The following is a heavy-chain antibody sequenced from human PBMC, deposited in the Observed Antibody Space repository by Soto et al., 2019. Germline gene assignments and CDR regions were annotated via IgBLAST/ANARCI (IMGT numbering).Heavy chain of an antibody. CDR2: ISGSGGST. V-gene: IGHV3-23*01. J-gene: IGHJ6*02. D-gene: IGHD3-10*01. CDR1: GFTFSSYA. Sequence: HPGGSLRLSCAASGFTFSSYAMSWVRQAPGKGLEWVSAISGSGGSTYYADSVKGRFTISRDNSKNTLYLQMNSLRAEDTAVYYCAKDQGRITMVRGVPGAMDVWGQGTTVTVSS. CDR3: AKDQGRITMVRGVPGAMDV.